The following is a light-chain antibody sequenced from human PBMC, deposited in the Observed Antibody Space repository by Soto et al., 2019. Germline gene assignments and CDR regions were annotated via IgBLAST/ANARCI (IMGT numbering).Light chain of an antibody. CDR3: QQYTNWPPLT. J-gene: IGKJ4*01. CDR2: GAS. CDR1: QSVSRN. V-gene: IGKV3-15*01. Sequence: EIVMTQSPGTLSVSPGERATLSCRASQSVSRNLAWYQQKPGQAPRLLIHGASTRATGIPDRFSGSGSGTDVTLTISSLQSEDFAVYYCQQYTNWPPLTFGGGTKVEI.